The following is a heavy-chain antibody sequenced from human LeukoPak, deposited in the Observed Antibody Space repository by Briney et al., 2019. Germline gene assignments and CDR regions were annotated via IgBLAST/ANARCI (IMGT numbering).Heavy chain of an antibody. J-gene: IGHJ4*02. V-gene: IGHV3-21*01. CDR3: ARDWYYDSSGYYNRATECSDY. Sequence: GGSLRLSCAASGFTFSSYAMSWVRQAPGKGLEWVSSISSSSSYIYYADSVKGRFTISRDNAKNSPYLQMNSLRAEDTAVYYCARDWYYDSSGYYNRATECSDYWGQGTLVTVSS. D-gene: IGHD3-22*01. CDR2: ISSSSSYI. CDR1: GFTFSSYA.